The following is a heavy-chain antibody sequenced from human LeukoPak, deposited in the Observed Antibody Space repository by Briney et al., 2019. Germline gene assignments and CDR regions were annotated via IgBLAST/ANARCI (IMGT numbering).Heavy chain of an antibody. CDR1: GFTVSINY. CDR2: IYSGGST. CDR3: AREGIVAHAFDI. Sequence: PGGSLRLSCAASGFTVSINYMRWVRQAPGEGREWVSVIYSGGSTYYADAVKGRFTISRDNSKNTLYLQMNSLRAEDTAVYYCAREGIVAHAFDIWGQGTMVTVSS. J-gene: IGHJ3*02. D-gene: IGHD3-22*01. V-gene: IGHV3-53*01.